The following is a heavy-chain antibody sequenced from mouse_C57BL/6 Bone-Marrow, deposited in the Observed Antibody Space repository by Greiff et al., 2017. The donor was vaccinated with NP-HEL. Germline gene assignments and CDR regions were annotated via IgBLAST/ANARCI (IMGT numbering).Heavy chain of an antibody. CDR2: IYPGSGNT. CDR3: ARMVTTWDYAMDY. V-gene: IGHV1-66*01. J-gene: IGHJ4*01. CDR1: GYSFTSYY. D-gene: IGHD2-2*01. Sequence: QVQLQQSGPELVKPGASVKISCKASGYSFTSYYIHWVKQRPGQGLEWIGWIYPGSGNTKYNEKFKGKATLTADTSSSTAYMQLSSLTSEDSAVYYCARMVTTWDYAMDYCGQGTSVTVSS.